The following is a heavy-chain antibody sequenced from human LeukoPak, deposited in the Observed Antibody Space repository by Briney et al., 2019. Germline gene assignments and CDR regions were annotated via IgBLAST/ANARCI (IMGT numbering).Heavy chain of an antibody. CDR2: IRYDGSNK. J-gene: IGHJ4*02. V-gene: IGHV3-30*02. CDR3: AKDRHYMTTVTIPDY. Sequence: GGSLRLSCAASGFTFSSYGMHWVRQAPGKGLEWVAFIRYDGSNKYYADSVKGRFTISRDNSKNTLYLQMNSLRAEDTAVYYCAKDRHYMTTVTIPDYWGQGTLVTVSS. CDR1: GFTFSSYG. D-gene: IGHD4-11*01.